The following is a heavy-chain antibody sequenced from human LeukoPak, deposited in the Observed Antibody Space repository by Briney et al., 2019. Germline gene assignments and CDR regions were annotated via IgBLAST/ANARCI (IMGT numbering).Heavy chain of an antibody. CDR2: IYSDVRRI. J-gene: IGHJ4*02. Sequence: PGGSLRLSCAASGFTFSDYWMHWGRQAPGKGLEWVARIYSDVRRIKYAHSVKGRFTISRDNAKNTLSLQMNARTGEDTAVYYCATSPVLSRDWGQGALVTVSS. CDR3: ATSPVLSRD. D-gene: IGHD4/OR15-4a*01. V-gene: IGHV3-74*03. CDR1: GFTFSDYW.